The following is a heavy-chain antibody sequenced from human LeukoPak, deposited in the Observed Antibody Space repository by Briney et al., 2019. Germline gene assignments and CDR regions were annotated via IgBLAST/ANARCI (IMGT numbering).Heavy chain of an antibody. CDR1: GFTFSSYA. CDR3: AKASGGSGYYTTFDN. CDR2: ISGSGGST. J-gene: IGHJ4*02. Sequence: AGGSLILSCAASGFTFSSYAMSWVRQAPEKGLEWVSGISGSGGSTYYADSVKGRFTISRDNSKNTLYLQMNSLRAEDTAEYYCAKASGGSGYYTTFDNWGQGTLVTVSS. D-gene: IGHD3-3*01. V-gene: IGHV3-23*01.